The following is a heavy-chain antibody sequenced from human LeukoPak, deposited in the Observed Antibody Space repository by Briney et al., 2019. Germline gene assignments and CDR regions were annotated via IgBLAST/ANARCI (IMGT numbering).Heavy chain of an antibody. V-gene: IGHV3-53*01. CDR3: ARTNPVYGDYDY. Sequence: GRCLRLSCAVAAFTATDNYMGSVRQAPGKGLQWVSVVYPDGRTYYAASVKGRFTISRDNSRNTLLLQLNSLRADDTADYYCARTNPVYGDYDYWGQGTLVTVSS. D-gene: IGHD4-17*01. J-gene: IGHJ4*02. CDR1: AFTATDNY. CDR2: VYPDGRT.